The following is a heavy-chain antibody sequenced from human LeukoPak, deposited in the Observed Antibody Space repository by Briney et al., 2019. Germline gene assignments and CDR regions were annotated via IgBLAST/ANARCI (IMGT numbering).Heavy chain of an antibody. D-gene: IGHD5-18*01. CDR3: ARPVRGYSYGYTMDV. CDR2: IYTSGST. Sequence: SETLSLTCTVSGGSISSYYWSWIRQPAGKGLERIGRIYTSGSTNYNPSLKSRVTMSVDTSKNQFSLKLSSVTAADTAVYYCARPVRGYSYGYTMDVWGKGTTVTVSS. CDR1: GGSISSYY. J-gene: IGHJ6*04. V-gene: IGHV4-4*07.